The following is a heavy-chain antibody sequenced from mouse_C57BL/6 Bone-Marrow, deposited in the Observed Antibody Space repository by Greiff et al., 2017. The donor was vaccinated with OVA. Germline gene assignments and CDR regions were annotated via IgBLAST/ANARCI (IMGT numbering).Heavy chain of an antibody. Sequence: VQLQQSGAELVRPGPSVKMSCKASGYTFTNYWIGWVKQRPGHGLEWVGSIYPGGGYTNYNEKLKGQATLTADTSSSTAYMQFSSLTSEDSAIYYCARGELLRRVCAMDYWGQGTSVTVSS. CDR3: ARGELLRRVCAMDY. V-gene: IGHV1-63*01. J-gene: IGHJ4*01. D-gene: IGHD2-1*01. CDR2: IYPGGGYT. CDR1: GYTFTNYW.